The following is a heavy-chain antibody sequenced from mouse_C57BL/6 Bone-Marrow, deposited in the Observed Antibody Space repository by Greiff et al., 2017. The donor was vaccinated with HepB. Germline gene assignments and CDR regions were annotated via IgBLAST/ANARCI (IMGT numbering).Heavy chain of an antibody. D-gene: IGHD1-1*01. CDR3: ARDLFITTVVGDY. V-gene: IGHV3-6*01. CDR1: GYSITSGYY. J-gene: IGHJ2*01. Sequence: EVKLQESGPGLVKPSQSLSLTCSVTGYSITSGYYWNWIRQFPGNKLEWMGYISYDGSNNYNPSLKNRISITRDTSKNQFFLKLNSVTTEDTATYYCARDLFITTVVGDYWGQGTTLTVSS. CDR2: ISYDGSN.